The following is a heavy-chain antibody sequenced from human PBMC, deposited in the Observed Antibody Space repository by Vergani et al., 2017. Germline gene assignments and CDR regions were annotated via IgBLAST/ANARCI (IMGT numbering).Heavy chain of an antibody. CDR2: MYTSGHT. V-gene: IGHV4-61*02. CDR1: GASVSRGTYY. D-gene: IGHD2-21*01. CDR3: ARASHCINCYSEGPNGPGYYYMDV. Sequence: QVQLQESCPGLLKPSQTLSLTCTVSGASVSRGTYYWTWIRQPAGKKLEWIVRMYTSGHTIYNPSLESRVTMSVDTSKNQFSLQLSSVTAADTAVYYCARASHCINCYSEGPNGPGYYYMDVWGKGTTVTVSS. J-gene: IGHJ6*03.